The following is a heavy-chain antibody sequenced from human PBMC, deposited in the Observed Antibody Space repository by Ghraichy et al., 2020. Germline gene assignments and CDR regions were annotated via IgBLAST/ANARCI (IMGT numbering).Heavy chain of an antibody. D-gene: IGHD1-20*01. J-gene: IGHJ3*02. CDR2: IYYNEST. CDR1: GGSISSSSYY. CDR3: ARQLVTGIKGRGPFDI. V-gene: IGHV4-39*01. Sequence: SETLSLTCTVSGGSISSSSYYWGWIRQPPGKGLEWIGSIYYNESTYYNPSLKSRVTISVDTSKHQFSLKLSSVTAADTAEYYCARQLVTGIKGRGPFDIWGQGTMVTVSS.